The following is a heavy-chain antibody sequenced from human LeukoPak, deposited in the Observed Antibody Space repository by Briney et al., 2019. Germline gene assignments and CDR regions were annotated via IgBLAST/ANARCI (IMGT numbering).Heavy chain of an antibody. D-gene: IGHD2-8*02. J-gene: IGHJ4*02. V-gene: IGHV3-74*01. CDR1: GFTFSSYW. Sequence: PGGSLRLSCAASGFTFSSYWMHWVRQAPGKGLVWVSRMNTDGSRTDYADSVKGRFTISRDNAKYTLYLQMNSLGAEDTAVYSCASDFTGRDDYWGQGTLVTVSS. CDR3: ASDFTGRDDY. CDR2: MNTDGSRT.